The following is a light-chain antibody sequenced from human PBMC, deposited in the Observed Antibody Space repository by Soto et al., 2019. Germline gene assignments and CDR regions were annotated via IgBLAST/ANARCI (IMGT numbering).Light chain of an antibody. V-gene: IGKV1-33*01. J-gene: IGKJ2*01. CDR1: QSISRA. Sequence: DIQVTQSPSSLSASLGERATITCQASQSISRALDGYQHKPAQAPKILLYGASNLIRGVSSRFSGGGSGKHFPFTITSLQPEDFESYYCQQYHALPYPSGQGTRLDIK. CDR2: GAS. CDR3: QQYHALPYP.